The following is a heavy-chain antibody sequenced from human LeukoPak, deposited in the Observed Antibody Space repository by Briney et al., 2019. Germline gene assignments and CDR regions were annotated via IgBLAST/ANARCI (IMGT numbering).Heavy chain of an antibody. CDR2: ISYDGSNK. J-gene: IGHJ4*02. D-gene: IGHD6-19*01. Sequence: GRSLRLSCAASGFTFSSYGMHWVRQAPGKGLEWVAVISYDGSNKYYADSVKGRFTISRDNSKNTLYLQMNSLRAEDTAVYYCAKAGYGSGWYWGRGTLVTVSS. CDR3: AKAGYGSGWY. V-gene: IGHV3-30*18. CDR1: GFTFSSYG.